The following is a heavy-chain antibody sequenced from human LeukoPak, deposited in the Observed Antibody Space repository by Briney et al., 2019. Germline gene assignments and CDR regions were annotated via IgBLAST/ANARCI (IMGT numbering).Heavy chain of an antibody. V-gene: IGHV1-2*02. D-gene: IGHD2-8*01. CDR3: ASTNGRQPLDAFDI. CDR2: INPNTGGT. CDR1: GYTFTGYY. J-gene: IGHJ3*02. Sequence: ASVKVSCKASGYTFTGYYMHWVRQAPGQGLEWMGWINPNTGGTNYAQKFQGRVTMTRDTSISTAYMELSRLRSDDTAVYYCASTNGRQPLDAFDIWGQGTMVTVSS.